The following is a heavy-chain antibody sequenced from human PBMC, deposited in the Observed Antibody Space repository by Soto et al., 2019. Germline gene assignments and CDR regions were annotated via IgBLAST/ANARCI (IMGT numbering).Heavy chain of an antibody. CDR3: ARAEYGGDYFDY. V-gene: IGHV3-30-3*01. Sequence: GGSLRLSCAASGFTFSSYAMHWVRQAPGKGLEWVAVISYDGSNKYYADSVKGRFTISRDNSKNTLYLQMNSLRAEDTAVYYCARAEYGGDYFDYWGQGTLVTVSS. CDR2: ISYDGSNK. J-gene: IGHJ4*02. CDR1: GFTFSSYA. D-gene: IGHD2-21*01.